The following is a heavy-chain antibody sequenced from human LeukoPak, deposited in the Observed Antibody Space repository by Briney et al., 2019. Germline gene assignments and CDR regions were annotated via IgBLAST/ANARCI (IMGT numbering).Heavy chain of an antibody. D-gene: IGHD5-18*01. V-gene: IGHV4-59*01. CDR3: ARENSYGIRGWWFDP. CDR1: GGSNSSYY. J-gene: IGHJ5*02. Sequence: SETLSLTCTVSGGSNSSYYWSWIRQPPGKGLEWIGYIYYSGSTNYNPSLKSRVTISVDTSKNQFSLKLSSVTAADTAVYYCARENSYGIRGWWFDPWGQGTLVTVSS. CDR2: IYYSGST.